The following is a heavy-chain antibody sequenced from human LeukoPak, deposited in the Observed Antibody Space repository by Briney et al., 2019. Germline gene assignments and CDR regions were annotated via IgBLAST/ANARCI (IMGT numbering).Heavy chain of an antibody. D-gene: IGHD3-10*01. Sequence: GASVKVSCKASGYTFTSYYMHWVRQAPGQGLEWMGWIGPYNGNTNYAQNLQGRVTMTTDTSTSTAYMELGSLGSDDTAVYYCARDQDSLVRGVIGYWGQGTLVTVSS. J-gene: IGHJ4*02. V-gene: IGHV1-18*04. CDR1: GYTFTSYY. CDR3: ARDQDSLVRGVIGY. CDR2: IGPYNGNT.